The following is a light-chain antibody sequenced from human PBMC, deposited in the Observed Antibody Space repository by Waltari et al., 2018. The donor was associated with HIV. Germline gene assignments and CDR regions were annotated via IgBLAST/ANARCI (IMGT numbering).Light chain of an antibody. J-gene: IGLJ3*02. V-gene: IGLV1-44*01. CDR2: NNN. Sequence: QSVMTQPPSASGTPGQRVTISCSGGSSNIGSSSVNWYQQVPGTAPKLLIYNNNQLPAGIPERFSGSSSGTTATLTIIGVQAQDEADYHCQSADSNASLWVFGGGTKLTVL. CDR3: QSADSNASLWV. CDR1: SSNIGSSS.